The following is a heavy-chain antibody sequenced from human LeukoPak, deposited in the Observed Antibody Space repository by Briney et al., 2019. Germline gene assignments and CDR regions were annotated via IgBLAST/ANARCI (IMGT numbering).Heavy chain of an antibody. CDR2: ISGSGGST. Sequence: GGSLRLSCAASGFTFSSYAMSWVRQAPGKGLEWASAISGSGGSTYYADSVKGRFTISRDNSKNTLYLQMNSLRAEDTAVYYCARDSTYTMDLWGRGTTVTVSS. V-gene: IGHV3-23*01. D-gene: IGHD2/OR15-2a*01. J-gene: IGHJ6*02. CDR3: ARDSTYTMDL. CDR1: GFTFSSYA.